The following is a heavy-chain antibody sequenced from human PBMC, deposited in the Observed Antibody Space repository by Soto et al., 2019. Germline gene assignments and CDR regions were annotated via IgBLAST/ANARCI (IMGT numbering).Heavy chain of an antibody. CDR3: ARGGYFDSSNYLPY. D-gene: IGHD3-22*01. CDR2: INPGNGNT. Sequence: ASVEVSCKGSGYTFTSDGINWVRQAPGRGREWMGWINPGNGNTKYSQQFQGRVIIDRDTSASTAYMELSSLRSEDTAVYYCARGGYFDSSNYLPYSCLGTLVTVSS. V-gene: IGHV1-3*01. CDR1: GYTFTSDG. J-gene: IGHJ4*02.